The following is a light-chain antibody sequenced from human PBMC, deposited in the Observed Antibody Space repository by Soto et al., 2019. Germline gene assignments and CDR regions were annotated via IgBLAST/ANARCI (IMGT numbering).Light chain of an antibody. CDR2: GAS. Sequence: EIVMTQSPVTLSVSPGERATLSCRASQSVSSDLAWYQQKRGQAPRLLIYGASTRAIGIPVRFSGSGSGTEFTLTISSLQAEDFATYYCRQTRSYPSTFGGGTKVDI. J-gene: IGKJ4*01. CDR3: RQTRSYPST. CDR1: QSVSSD. V-gene: IGKV3-15*01.